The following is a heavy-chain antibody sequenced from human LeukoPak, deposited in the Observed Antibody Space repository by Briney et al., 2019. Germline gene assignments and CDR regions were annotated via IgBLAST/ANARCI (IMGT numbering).Heavy chain of an antibody. V-gene: IGHV3-9*01. Sequence: GGSLRLSCAASGFTFSSYGMHWVQQAPGKGLEWVSGISWNSGSIGYADSVKGRFTISRDNAKNSLYLQMNSLRVEDTAVFYCARDRGGTDDFWSGYYTGYFDYWGQGTLVTVSS. CDR2: ISWNSGSI. J-gene: IGHJ4*02. CDR3: ARDRGGTDDFWSGYYTGYFDY. CDR1: GFTFSSYG. D-gene: IGHD3-3*01.